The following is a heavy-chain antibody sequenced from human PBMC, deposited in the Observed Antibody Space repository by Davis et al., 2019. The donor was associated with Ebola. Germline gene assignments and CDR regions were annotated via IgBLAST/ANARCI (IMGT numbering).Heavy chain of an antibody. CDR1: GGSISSSSYY. CDR3: ARDHVAGPLDY. CDR2: KYYSGST. J-gene: IGHJ4*02. Sequence: PSETLSPTCTVSGGSISSSSYYWGWIRQPPGKGLEWIGIKYYSGSTYYNPSLKSRVTISVDTFKTQFYLKLSSVPAADTAVYYCARDHVAGPLDYWGQGTLVTVSS. V-gene: IGHV4-39*07. D-gene: IGHD6-13*01.